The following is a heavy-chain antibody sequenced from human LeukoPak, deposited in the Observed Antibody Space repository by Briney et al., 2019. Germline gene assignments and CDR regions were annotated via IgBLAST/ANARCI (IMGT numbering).Heavy chain of an antibody. Sequence: PSETLSLTCTVSGGSISSYYWSWIRQPPGKGLEWIGYIYYSGSTNYNPSLKSRVTISVDTSKNQFSMKLSSVTAADTAVYYCARSRGSGYYPYYFDYWGQGTLVTVSS. J-gene: IGHJ4*02. V-gene: IGHV4-59*01. CDR2: IYYSGST. CDR3: ARSRGSGYYPYYFDY. CDR1: GGSISSYY. D-gene: IGHD3-22*01.